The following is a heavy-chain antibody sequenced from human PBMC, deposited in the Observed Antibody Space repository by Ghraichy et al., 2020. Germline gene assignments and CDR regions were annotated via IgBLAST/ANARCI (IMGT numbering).Heavy chain of an antibody. D-gene: IGHD2-2*01. CDR3: TRSGYCSSIKCRYHDY. Sequence: SQTLSLTCAISGGSVSSKSAAWNWIRQSPSRGLEWLGRTYYRSKWYNEYAESIESRMTINPDTSKNQFSLQLDSVTPEDTAVYYCTRSGYCSSIKCRYHDYWGQGTLVTVSS. J-gene: IGHJ4*02. V-gene: IGHV6-1*01. CDR1: GGSVSSKSAA. CDR2: TYYRSKWYN.